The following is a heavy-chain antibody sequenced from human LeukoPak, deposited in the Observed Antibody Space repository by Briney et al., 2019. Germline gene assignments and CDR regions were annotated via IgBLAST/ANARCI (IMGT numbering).Heavy chain of an antibody. Sequence: GASVKVSCKASGYTFTGYYMHWVRQAPGQGLEWMGWINPNSGGTNYAQKFQGRVTMTRDTSISTAYMELGRLRSDDTAVYYCARDFPNDFWSGYFDYWGQGTLVTVSS. CDR2: INPNSGGT. CDR3: ARDFPNDFWSGYFDY. D-gene: IGHD3-3*01. V-gene: IGHV1-2*02. J-gene: IGHJ4*02. CDR1: GYTFTGYY.